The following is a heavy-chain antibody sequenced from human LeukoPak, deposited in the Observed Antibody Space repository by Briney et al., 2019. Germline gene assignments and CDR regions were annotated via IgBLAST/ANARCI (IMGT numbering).Heavy chain of an antibody. Sequence: GGSLRLSCAASGFTFSNAWMSWVRQAPGKGLEWVGRIKSKTDGGTTDYAAPVKGRFTISRDDSKTTLYLQMNSLKTEDTAVYYCTTGAYYYDSSDYWGQGTLVTVSS. CDR3: TTGAYYYDSSDY. J-gene: IGHJ4*02. CDR1: GFTFSNAW. V-gene: IGHV3-15*01. D-gene: IGHD3-22*01. CDR2: IKSKTDGGTT.